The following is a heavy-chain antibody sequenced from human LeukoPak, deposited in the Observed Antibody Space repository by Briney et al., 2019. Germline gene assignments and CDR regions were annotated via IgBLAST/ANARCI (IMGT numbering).Heavy chain of an antibody. D-gene: IGHD5-12*01. V-gene: IGHV1-2*02. CDR2: IDPYTGNT. CDR1: GYNFVGHY. J-gene: IGHJ1*01. Sequence: GASVKVSCKASGYNFVGHYLHWVRQAPGQGLEWMAWIDPYTGNTHYAQKLQGRITVTRDTSLSTTYMELNWLTSDDTALYYCAREYSASEHWGQGTLVTVSS. CDR3: AREYSASEH.